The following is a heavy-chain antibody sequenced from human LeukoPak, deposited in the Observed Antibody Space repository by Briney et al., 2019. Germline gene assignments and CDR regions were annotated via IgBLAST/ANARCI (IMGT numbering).Heavy chain of an antibody. V-gene: IGHV3-23*01. CDR2: IGPSGDKT. D-gene: IGHD1-14*01. Sequence: GGSLRLSCAASGFTFNIHGMNWVRQAPGKGPEWVSGIGPSGDKTYYADSVKGRFTISRDNSENTVYLQMNSLRVEDTAVYYCTTELDVRPNHYWGQGTLVTVSS. J-gene: IGHJ4*02. CDR1: GFTFNIHG. CDR3: TTELDVRPNHY.